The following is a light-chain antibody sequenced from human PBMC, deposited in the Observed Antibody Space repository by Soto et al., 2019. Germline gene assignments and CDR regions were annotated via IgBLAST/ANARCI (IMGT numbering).Light chain of an antibody. J-gene: IGKJ5*01. V-gene: IGKV1-5*03. CDR3: QQLFDSPIT. CDR2: KAS. CDR1: QTISSW. Sequence: DIQMTQSPSTLSGSVGDRVTITCRASQTISSWLAWYQQKPGKAPKLLIYKASTLKSGVPSRFSGSGSGTEFTLTISSLQNEDFATYYCQQLFDSPITFGQGTRLEIK.